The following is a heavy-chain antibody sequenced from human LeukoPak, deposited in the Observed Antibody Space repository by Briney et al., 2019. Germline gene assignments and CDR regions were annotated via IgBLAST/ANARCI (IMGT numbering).Heavy chain of an antibody. CDR1: GFTFSSYA. V-gene: IGHV3-49*04. D-gene: IGHD6-13*01. J-gene: IGHJ4*02. CDR3: TRIGYRYYFDY. Sequence: GGSLRLSCAASGFTFSSYAVSWVRQAPGKGLEWVGFIRSKAYGETTEYAASVKGRLTISRDNSKSIAYLQMNSLKTEDTALYYCTRIGYRYYFDYWGQGTLVTVSA. CDR2: IRSKAYGETT.